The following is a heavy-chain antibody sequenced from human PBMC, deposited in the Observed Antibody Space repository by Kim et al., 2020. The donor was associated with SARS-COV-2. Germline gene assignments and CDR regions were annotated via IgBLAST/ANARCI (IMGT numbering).Heavy chain of an antibody. Sequence: SETLSLTCSVSGDSLRSYYWSWIRQPPGKGLEWIGHIYYTGNAYYNPSLQSRVTISIDPSTNQFSLILSSVTAADTAVYFCARRGRWLQFDNWGQGALVTVSS. CDR3: ARRGRWLQFDN. V-gene: IGHV4-59*12. J-gene: IGHJ4*02. D-gene: IGHD3-16*01. CDR2: IYYTGNA. CDR1: GDSLRSYY.